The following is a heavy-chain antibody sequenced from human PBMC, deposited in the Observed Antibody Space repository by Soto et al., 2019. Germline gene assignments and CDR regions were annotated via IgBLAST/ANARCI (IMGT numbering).Heavy chain of an antibody. CDR1: GFTFSSYW. J-gene: IGHJ6*02. CDR2: INSDGSST. CDR3: ARAYQLLRRYNWNYEGMDV. V-gene: IGHV3-74*01. Sequence: EVQLVESGGGLVQPGGSLRLSCAASGFTFSSYWMHWVRQAPGKGLVWVSRINSDGSSTSYADSVKGRFTISRDNAKNTLYLQMNSLRAEDTAVYYCARAYQLLRRYNWNYEGMDVWGQGTTVTVSS. D-gene: IGHD1-20*01.